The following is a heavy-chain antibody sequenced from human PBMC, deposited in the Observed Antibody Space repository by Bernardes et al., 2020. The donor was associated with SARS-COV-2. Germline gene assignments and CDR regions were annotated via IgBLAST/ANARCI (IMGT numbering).Heavy chain of an antibody. V-gene: IGHV1-2*02. CDR3: ARGCRRSSTSCRGWFDP. CDR1: GYTFTGYY. D-gene: IGHD2-2*01. CDR2: INPNSGGT. Sequence: ASVKVSCKASGYTFTGYYMHWVRQAPGQGLEWMGWINPNSGGTNYAQKFQGRVTMTRDTSISTAYMELSRLRSDDTAVYYCARGCRRSSTSCRGWFDPWGQGTLVTVSS. J-gene: IGHJ5*02.